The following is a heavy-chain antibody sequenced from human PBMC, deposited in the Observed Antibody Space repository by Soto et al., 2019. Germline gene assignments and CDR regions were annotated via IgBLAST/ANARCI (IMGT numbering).Heavy chain of an antibody. CDR2: IYYSGST. CDR1: GGSISSYY. D-gene: IGHD3-10*01. Sequence: QVQLQESGPGLVKPSETLSLTCTVSGGSISSYYWSWIRQPPGKGLEWIGYIYYSGSTNYNPSLKRRVTIQVDTSKNQVSLKLSSVTAADTAVYYCARRYGSSFDIWGQGTKVTVSS. CDR3: ARRYGSSFDI. V-gene: IGHV4-59*08. J-gene: IGHJ3*02.